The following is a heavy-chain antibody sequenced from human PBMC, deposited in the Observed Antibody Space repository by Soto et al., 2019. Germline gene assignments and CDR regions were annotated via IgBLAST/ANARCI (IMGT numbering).Heavy chain of an antibody. CDR1: GYTFTRYG. Sequence: QVQLVQSGAEVKNPGASVKVSCKASGYTFTRYGIGWARQAPGQGLEWMGWINTYNGNTNSAQNVQGTVTLTTDTSTSTAYKELRSLRSNDTAIYYCAMMDVCVTPSPQDVWGQGTTVIVSS. J-gene: IGHJ6*02. D-gene: IGHD3-16*01. CDR2: INTYNGNT. CDR3: AMMDVCVTPSPQDV. V-gene: IGHV1-18*01.